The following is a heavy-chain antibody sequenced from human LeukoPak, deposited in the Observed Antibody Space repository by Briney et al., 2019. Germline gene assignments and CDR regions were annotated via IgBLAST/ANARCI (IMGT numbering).Heavy chain of an antibody. Sequence: GKSLRLSCAASGFSFSSYALHCVRQAPGKGHEWVAGVSFDGQIQYYADSVQGRFNVSRDDSKNTVFLQMNTLTADDTAVYYCAKARGYSGYDYFDYWGHGALVTVSS. J-gene: IGHJ4*01. CDR3: AKARGYSGYDYFDY. CDR1: GFSFSSYA. CDR2: VSFDGQIQ. D-gene: IGHD5-12*01. V-gene: IGHV3-30*01.